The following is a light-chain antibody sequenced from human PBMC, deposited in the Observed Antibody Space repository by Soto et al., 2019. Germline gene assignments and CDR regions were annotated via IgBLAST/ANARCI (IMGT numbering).Light chain of an antibody. CDR2: GAS. CDR1: QSVSSSY. CDR3: HQYGSSPAT. J-gene: IGKJ1*01. Sequence: EMVLTQSPGTLSLSPGERATLSCSASQSVSSSYLAWYQQKPGQAPRLLMYGASSRATGIPDRISGRGSGTDFTLTISRLEPEDFAVYYCHQYGSSPATFGQGTKVDI. V-gene: IGKV3-20*01.